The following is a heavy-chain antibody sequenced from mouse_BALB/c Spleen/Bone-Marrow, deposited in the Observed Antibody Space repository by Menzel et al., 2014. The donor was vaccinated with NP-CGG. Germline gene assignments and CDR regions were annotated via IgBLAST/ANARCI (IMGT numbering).Heavy chain of an antibody. D-gene: IGHD3-3*01. V-gene: IGHV1-18*01. Sequence: EVQLQQSGPELVKPGASMKISCKASGYSFTGYTMNWVKQSHGKKLEWIGLINSYNGGTSYKQKFKDKATLTVDKSSSTAYMELLSLTSEDSAVYYCARVGELRRGAWFPYWGQGALVTVSA. CDR1: GYSFTGYT. CDR3: ARVGELRRGAWFPY. CDR2: INSYNGGT. J-gene: IGHJ3*01.